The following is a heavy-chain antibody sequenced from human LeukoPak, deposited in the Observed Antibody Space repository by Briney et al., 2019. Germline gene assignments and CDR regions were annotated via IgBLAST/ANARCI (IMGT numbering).Heavy chain of an antibody. Sequence: GGSLRLSCAASGFFFSNYDMNWVRQAPGQGLGWVSGLSGSGGSTFYADSVKGRFTISRDNSKNTVYLQMNSLRGEDTAIYYCARGVTVTTDFWGQGTLVTVSS. V-gene: IGHV3-23*01. D-gene: IGHD4-17*01. J-gene: IGHJ4*02. CDR1: GFFFSNYD. CDR3: ARGVTVTTDF. CDR2: LSGSGGST.